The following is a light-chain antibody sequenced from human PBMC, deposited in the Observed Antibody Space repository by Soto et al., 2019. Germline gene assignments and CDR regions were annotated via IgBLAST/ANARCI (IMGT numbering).Light chain of an antibody. V-gene: IGLV2-14*03. CDR2: DVN. CDR1: RSDIGAYNF. Sequence: QSALTQPASVSGSPGQSITISCTGTRSDIGAYNFVSWYQQHPGEVPKLILYDVNVRPSGVSHRFSGSKSGNTASLTISGLQAEDEADYYGTSWTASTTRIFGGGTKVTVL. CDR3: TSWTASTTRI. J-gene: IGLJ2*01.